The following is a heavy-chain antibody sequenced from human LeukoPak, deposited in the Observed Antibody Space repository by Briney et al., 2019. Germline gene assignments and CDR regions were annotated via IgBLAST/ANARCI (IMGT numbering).Heavy chain of an antibody. Sequence: GGSLRLSCAASGFTFSTYGMSWVRQAPGKGLEWVSGISGSGSSTYYADSVKGRFTISRDNSKNTLYLQMNSLRAEDTAVYYCAKQHSSDWIGLAEYFQYWGQGTLVTVSS. J-gene: IGHJ1*01. CDR1: GFTFSTYG. CDR2: ISGSGSST. CDR3: AKQHSSDWIGLAEYFQY. V-gene: IGHV3-23*01. D-gene: IGHD6-19*01.